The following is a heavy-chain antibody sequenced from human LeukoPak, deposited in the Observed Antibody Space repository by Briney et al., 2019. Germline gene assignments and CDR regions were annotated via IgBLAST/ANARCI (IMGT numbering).Heavy chain of an antibody. CDR1: GDSIRTFY. V-gene: IGHV4-59*01. CDR3: ASGRHNWNYDY. D-gene: IGHD1-20*01. CDR2: IFYSGST. Sequence: SETLSLTCTISGDSIRTFYWSWIRQPPGKGLEWIGHIFYSGSTSYNPSLKSRVTISLDTSKNQFSLRLNSVTPADTAVYYCASGRHNWNYDYWGQGNLVTVSS. J-gene: IGHJ4*02.